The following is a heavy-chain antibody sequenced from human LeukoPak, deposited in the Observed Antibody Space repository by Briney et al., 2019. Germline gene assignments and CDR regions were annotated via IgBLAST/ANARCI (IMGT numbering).Heavy chain of an antibody. Sequence: ASVKVSCTASGYTFTSYDINWMRQATGQGLEWMGWMNPNSGNTGYAQKFQGRVTMTEDTSTDTAYMELSSLRSEDTAVYYCATAYSSGWLACDYWGQGTLVTVSS. D-gene: IGHD6-19*01. J-gene: IGHJ4*02. CDR1: GYTFTSYD. V-gene: IGHV1-8*01. CDR2: MNPNSGNT. CDR3: ATAYSSGWLACDY.